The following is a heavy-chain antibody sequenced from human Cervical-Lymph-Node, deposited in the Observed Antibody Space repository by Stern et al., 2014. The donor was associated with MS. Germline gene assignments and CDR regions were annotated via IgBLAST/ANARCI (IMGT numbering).Heavy chain of an antibody. J-gene: IGHJ2*01. Sequence: QVQLRESGPGLVNPSATLSLICTVSGVSVIRGDYWSWIRQPPGKGLEWVGFVSNSGSTNYNPSLKSRVTISVDTSKNQFSLKLSSVTAADTAVYYCANDWNRDWYFDLWGRGTLVTVSS. V-gene: IGHV4-61*08. D-gene: IGHD1-1*01. CDR2: VSNSGST. CDR3: ANDWNRDWYFDL. CDR1: GVSVIRGDY.